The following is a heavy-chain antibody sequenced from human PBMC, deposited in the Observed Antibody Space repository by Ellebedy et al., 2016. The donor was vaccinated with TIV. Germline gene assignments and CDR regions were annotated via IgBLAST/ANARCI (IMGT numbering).Heavy chain of an antibody. D-gene: IGHD1-26*01. Sequence: PGGSLRLSCAASGFTVNSNYVNRVRQAQGKGLEWVSVLYSGGSTYYADPVKGRFTISRDNSKNTVYLQRNSLRDEDTALYYCAREQRWGEPFDIWGRGTMVTVSS. J-gene: IGHJ3*02. CDR1: GFTVNSNY. V-gene: IGHV3-53*01. CDR2: LYSGGST. CDR3: AREQRWGEPFDI.